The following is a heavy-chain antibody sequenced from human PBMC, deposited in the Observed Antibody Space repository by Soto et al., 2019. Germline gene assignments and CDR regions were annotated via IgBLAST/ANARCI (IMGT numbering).Heavy chain of an antibody. CDR2: IYYSGST. CDR3: ARSGRQWLVDAFDI. J-gene: IGHJ3*02. Sequence: SETMSVTCTVSGGYISSGGYYWSRIRKHPGKGLEWIGYIYYSGSTNYTPSLKSRVTMSVDTSKNQFSLKLSSVTAADTAVYYCARSGRQWLVDAFDIWGQGTMVTVSS. D-gene: IGHD6-19*01. V-gene: IGHV4-61*08. CDR1: GGYISSGGYY.